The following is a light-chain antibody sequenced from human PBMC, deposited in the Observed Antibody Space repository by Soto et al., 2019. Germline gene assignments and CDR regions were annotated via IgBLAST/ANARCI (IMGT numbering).Light chain of an antibody. CDR3: QQYDSSGP. CDR2: GAS. V-gene: IGKV3-20*01. CDR1: QSVSNNY. J-gene: IGKJ1*01. Sequence: LSVSLGDRATLSNRASQSVSNNYLAWYQQKPGKAPRLLIYGASNRATGIPDRLSGSGSGTNFTLANRRLEPDDYAVYSCQQYDSSGPFGQGTKVDIK.